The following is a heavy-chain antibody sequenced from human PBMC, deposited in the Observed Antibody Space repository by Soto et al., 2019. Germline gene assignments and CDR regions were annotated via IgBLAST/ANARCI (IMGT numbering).Heavy chain of an antibody. J-gene: IGHJ4*02. CDR2: IKPDGSEK. CDR1: GFAFSTYW. D-gene: IGHD2-2*02. CDR3: AVCYTDY. V-gene: IGHV3-7*01. Sequence: GGSLRLSCAASGFAFSTYWMTWVRQAPGKGLEWVANIKPDGSEKYFVDSVKGRFTISRDNAKTSLYLQMNSLRAEDTAVYYCAVCYTDYWGQGTLVTVSS.